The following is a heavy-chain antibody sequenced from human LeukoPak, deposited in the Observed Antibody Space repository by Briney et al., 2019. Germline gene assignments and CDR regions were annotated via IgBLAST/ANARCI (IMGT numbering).Heavy chain of an antibody. D-gene: IGHD6-19*01. CDR3: ARTAVARATDFDY. V-gene: IGHV4-34*01. J-gene: IGHJ4*02. Sequence: SETLPLTCAVYGGSFSGYYWSWIRQPPGKGLEWIGEINHSGSTNYNPSLKSRVTISVDTSKNQFSLKLSSVTAADTAVYYCARTAVARATDFDYWGQGTLVTVSS. CDR2: INHSGST. CDR1: GGSFSGYY.